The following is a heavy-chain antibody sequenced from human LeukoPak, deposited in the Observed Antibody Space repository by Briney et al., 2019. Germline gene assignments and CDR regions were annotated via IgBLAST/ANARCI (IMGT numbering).Heavy chain of an antibody. CDR2: NSSNGGST. V-gene: IGHV3-64*01. Sequence: GGSLRLSCAASGFTFSSYAMHWVRQAPGKGLEYVSANSSNGGSTYYANSVKGRFTISRDNSKNTLYLQMGSLRAEDMAVYYCARGIVVVPASMGYYFYYSGQGTLVTVSS. D-gene: IGHD2-2*01. CDR1: GFTFSSYA. CDR3: ARGIVVVPASMGYYFYY. J-gene: IGHJ4*02.